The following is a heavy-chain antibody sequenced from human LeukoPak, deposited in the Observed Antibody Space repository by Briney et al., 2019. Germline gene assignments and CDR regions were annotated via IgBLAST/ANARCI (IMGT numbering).Heavy chain of an antibody. CDR3: ARDYFCSSTSCSATGAFDI. V-gene: IGHV3-30*03. CDR2: ISYDGSNE. CDR1: GFTFSIYG. Sequence: GGSLRLSCAPSGFTFSIYGMHWVRQAPGKGLEWVAVISYDGSNEYYADSVKGRFTISRDNSKNTLYLQMNSLRPEDAAVYYCARDYFCSSTSCSATGAFDIWGQGTMVTVSS. J-gene: IGHJ3*02. D-gene: IGHD2-2*01.